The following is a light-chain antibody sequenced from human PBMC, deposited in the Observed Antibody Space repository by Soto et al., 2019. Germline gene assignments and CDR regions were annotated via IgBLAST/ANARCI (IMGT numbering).Light chain of an antibody. Sequence: QSALTQPASVSGSPGQSITISCTGTSSDVGGYNFVSWYQQHPGKAPKLMIYEVSNRPSGVSNRFSGSKSGNTASLTISGLHAEDEAHYYCSSYTISNTYVLFGGGTKLTVL. J-gene: IGLJ2*01. CDR3: SSYTISNTYVL. CDR1: SSDVGGYNF. CDR2: EVS. V-gene: IGLV2-14*01.